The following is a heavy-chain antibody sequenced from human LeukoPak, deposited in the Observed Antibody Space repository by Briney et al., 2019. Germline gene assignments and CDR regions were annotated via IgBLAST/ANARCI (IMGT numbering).Heavy chain of an antibody. V-gene: IGHV4-39*02. CDR1: GGSISSRSYY. CDR2: IYSSGST. CDR3: GSQFYDSSGYYFQH. J-gene: IGHJ1*01. Sequence: PSETLSLTCTVSGGSISSRSYYWGWIRPPPGKGLEWIANIYSSGSTYQNPSLKSRVTISVGTSKTPFSLKLSSLTAADTAVYYCGSQFYDSSGYYFQHWGQGTLVTVSS. D-gene: IGHD3-22*01.